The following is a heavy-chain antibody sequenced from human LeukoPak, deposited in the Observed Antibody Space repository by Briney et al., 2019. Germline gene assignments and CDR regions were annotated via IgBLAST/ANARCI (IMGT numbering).Heavy chain of an antibody. D-gene: IGHD3-10*01. V-gene: IGHV3-7*01. Sequence: PGGSLRLSCAASGFTFSSYWMSWVRQAPGKGLEWVANINQDGSERYSVDSVKGRFTITRDNAKTSLYLQMNRMRAEDTAVYYCARQLFHGSASYPNWFDPRGQGPLVTVSS. CDR3: ARQLFHGSASYPNWFDP. J-gene: IGHJ5*02. CDR2: INQDGSER. CDR1: GFTFSSYW.